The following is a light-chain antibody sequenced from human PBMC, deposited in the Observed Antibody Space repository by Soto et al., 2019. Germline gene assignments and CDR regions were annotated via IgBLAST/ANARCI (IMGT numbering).Light chain of an antibody. Sequence: IVMTHAPATLSVSPLEGATLSFMSSQRISTNLAWYQQKPGQAPSLLIYGASTRATGIPARFGGSGSGTEFTLTISNLQSEDFGVYYCQQYGSSSWTFGQGTKVDIK. CDR3: QQYGSSSWT. V-gene: IGKV3-15*01. CDR2: GAS. J-gene: IGKJ1*01. CDR1: QRISTN.